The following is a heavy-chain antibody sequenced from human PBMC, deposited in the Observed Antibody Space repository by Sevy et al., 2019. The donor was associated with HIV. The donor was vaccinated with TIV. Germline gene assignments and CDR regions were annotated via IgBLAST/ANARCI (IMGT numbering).Heavy chain of an antibody. CDR2: INSDESSDGGST. D-gene: IGHD2-21*02. CDR1: GFTFSTYW. V-gene: IGHV3-74*01. CDR3: ARGGGNSEWGYYFDY. J-gene: IGHJ4*02. Sequence: GGSLRLSCAASGFTFSTYWMNWVRQAPGKGLVWVSRINSDESSDGGSTRYEDSVKGRFIISRDNAKNALYLQMNSLRAEDTAVYYCARGGGNSEWGYYFDYWGQGTLVTVSS.